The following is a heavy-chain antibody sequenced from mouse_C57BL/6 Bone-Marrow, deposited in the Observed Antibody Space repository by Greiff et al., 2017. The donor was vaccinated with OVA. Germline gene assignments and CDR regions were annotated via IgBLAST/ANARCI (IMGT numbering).Heavy chain of an antibody. Sequence: VQLQQSGPELVKPGASVKISCKASGYTFTDYYMNWGKQSHGKSLEWIGDINPNNGGTSYNQKFKGKATLPVDKSSSTAYMELRSLTSEDSAVYYCARSGYYGSPYFDYWGQGTTLTVSS. CDR2: INPNNGGT. CDR1: GYTFTDYY. D-gene: IGHD1-1*01. J-gene: IGHJ2*01. CDR3: ARSGYYGSPYFDY. V-gene: IGHV1-26*01.